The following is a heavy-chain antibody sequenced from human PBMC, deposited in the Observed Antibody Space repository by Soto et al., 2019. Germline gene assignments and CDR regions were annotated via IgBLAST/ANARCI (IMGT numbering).Heavy chain of an antibody. D-gene: IGHD6-19*01. Sequence: PGGSLRLSCAASGFTFSSYAMSWVRQAPGKGLEWVSAISGSGGSTYYADSVKGRFTISRDNSKNTLYLQMNSLRAEDTAVYYCAKDHDSSGWYYWFDPWGQGTLVIVSS. V-gene: IGHV3-23*01. CDR1: GFTFSSYA. CDR2: ISGSGGST. J-gene: IGHJ5*02. CDR3: AKDHDSSGWYYWFDP.